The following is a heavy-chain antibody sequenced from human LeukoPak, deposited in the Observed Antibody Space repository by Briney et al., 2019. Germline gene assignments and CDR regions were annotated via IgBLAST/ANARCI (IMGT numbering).Heavy chain of an antibody. Sequence: PSETLSLTCAVYGGSFSGYYWSWIRQPPGKGLEWIGEINHSGSTNYNPSLKSRVTISVDTSKNQFSLKLSSVTAADTAVYYCARGGGVKSITGTHFDYWGQGTLVTVSS. J-gene: IGHJ4*02. CDR1: GGSFSGYY. D-gene: IGHD1-20*01. CDR3: ARGGGVKSITGTHFDY. CDR2: INHSGST. V-gene: IGHV4-34*01.